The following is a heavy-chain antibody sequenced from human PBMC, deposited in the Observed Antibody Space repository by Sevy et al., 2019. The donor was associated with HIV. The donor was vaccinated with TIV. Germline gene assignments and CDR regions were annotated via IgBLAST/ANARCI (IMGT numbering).Heavy chain of an antibody. CDR2: ISWDGGST. Sequence: GGSLRLSCAASGFTFDDYAMHWVRQAPGKGLEWVSLISWDGGSTYYADSVKGRFTISRDNSKNSLYLQMNSLRAEDTALYYCAKDGLVAMIQTPVYYYYYMDVWGKGTTVTVSS. V-gene: IGHV3-43D*03. CDR3: AKDGLVAMIQTPVYYYYYMDV. J-gene: IGHJ6*03. CDR1: GFTFDDYA. D-gene: IGHD5-12*01.